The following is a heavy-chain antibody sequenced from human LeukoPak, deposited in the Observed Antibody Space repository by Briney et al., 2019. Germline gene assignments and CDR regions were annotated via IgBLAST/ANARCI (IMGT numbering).Heavy chain of an antibody. Sequence: GGSLRLSCAASGFTFSSYGMHWVRQAPGKGLEWVAVISYDGSNKYYADSVKGRFTISRDNSKNTLYLQMNSLRAEDTAVYYCAKDLVGYCSSTSCSYYAFDIWGQGTMVTVSS. J-gene: IGHJ3*02. CDR1: GFTFSSYG. D-gene: IGHD2-2*01. CDR2: ISYDGSNK. V-gene: IGHV3-30*18. CDR3: AKDLVGYCSSTSCSYYAFDI.